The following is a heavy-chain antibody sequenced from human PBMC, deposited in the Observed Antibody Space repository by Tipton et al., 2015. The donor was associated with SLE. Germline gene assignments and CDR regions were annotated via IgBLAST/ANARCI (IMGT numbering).Heavy chain of an antibody. CDR2: IHHRGST. CDR1: GGSISSGDYY. J-gene: IGHJ5*02. Sequence: TLSLTCIVSGGSISSGDYYWGWIRQPPGKGLEWIGGIHHRGSTYYNPSLKSRVTISVDTSKNQFSLKLSSVTAADTAVYYCARVVKSSSWYWFDPWGQGTLVTVSS. V-gene: IGHV4-39*07. CDR3: ARVVKSSSWYWFDP. D-gene: IGHD6-13*01.